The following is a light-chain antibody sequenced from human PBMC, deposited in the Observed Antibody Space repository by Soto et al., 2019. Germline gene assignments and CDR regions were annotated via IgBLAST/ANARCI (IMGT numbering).Light chain of an antibody. CDR3: QQYGSSPLWT. CDR2: GGS. Sequence: DIVLTQSPGTLSLSPGERATLSCRASQSVSSNHLAWYQQKPGQAPRLLIYGGSSRATGIPDRLSGSGSGTDFTLTISRLEPEDFAVYYCQQYGSSPLWTFGQGTKVDIK. CDR1: QSVSSNH. V-gene: IGKV3-20*01. J-gene: IGKJ1*01.